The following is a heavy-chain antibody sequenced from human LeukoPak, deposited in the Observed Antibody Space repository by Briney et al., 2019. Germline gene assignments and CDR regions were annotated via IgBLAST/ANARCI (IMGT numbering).Heavy chain of an antibody. CDR3: ARLWGPSYDFWSGYYTGLDY. V-gene: IGHV4-30-4*08. D-gene: IGHD3-3*01. CDR2: IYYSGST. CDR1: GGSISSGDYY. Sequence: SETLSLTCTVSGGSISSGDYYWSWIRQPPGKGLEWIGYIYYSGSTYYNPSLKSRVTISVDTSKNQFSLKLSSVTAAGTAVYYCARLWGPSYDFWSGYYTGLDYWGQGTLVTVSS. J-gene: IGHJ4*02.